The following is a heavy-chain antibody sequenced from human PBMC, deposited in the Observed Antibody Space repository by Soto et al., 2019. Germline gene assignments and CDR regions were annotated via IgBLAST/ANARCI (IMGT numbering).Heavy chain of an antibody. CDR1: GGSVRSGSYC. Sequence: PLETLPHTCTVSGGSVRSGSYCWSWIRKPPGKGLEWIGYIYYSGSTNYNPSLKSRVTISVDTSKNQFSLKLSSVTAADTAVYYCARDDISYCGGDCYSGSWFDPWGQGTLLTVSS. V-gene: IGHV4-61*01. CDR3: ARDDISYCGGDCYSGSWFDP. J-gene: IGHJ5*02. D-gene: IGHD2-21*02. CDR2: IYYSGST.